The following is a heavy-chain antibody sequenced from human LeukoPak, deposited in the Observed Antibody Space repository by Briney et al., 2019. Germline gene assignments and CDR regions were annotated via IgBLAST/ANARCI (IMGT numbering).Heavy chain of an antibody. CDR2: IYHSGST. CDR3: ARDGRELSYYYYYMDV. D-gene: IGHD1-26*01. CDR1: GYSISSGYY. J-gene: IGHJ6*03. Sequence: PSETLSLTCTVSGYSISSGYYWGWIRQPPGKGLEWIGSIYHSGSTYYNPSLKSRVTISVDTSKNQFSLKLSSVTAADTAVYYCARDGRELSYYYYYMDVWGKGTTVTVSS. V-gene: IGHV4-38-2*02.